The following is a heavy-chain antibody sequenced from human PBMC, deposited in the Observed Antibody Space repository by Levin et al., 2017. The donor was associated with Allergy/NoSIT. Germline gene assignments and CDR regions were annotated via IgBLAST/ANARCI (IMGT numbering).Heavy chain of an antibody. Sequence: SGGSLRLSCAASGFTFSSYAMSWVRQAPGKGLEWVSGISGGGGSTDYADSVKGLFTISRDNSKNTLYLQMNTLRAEDTAVYYCAGSAASIPKYFDYWGQGTLVTVSS. CDR2: ISGGGGST. CDR3: AGSAASIPKYFDY. D-gene: IGHD6-13*01. CDR1: GFTFSSYA. V-gene: IGHV3-23*01. J-gene: IGHJ4*02.